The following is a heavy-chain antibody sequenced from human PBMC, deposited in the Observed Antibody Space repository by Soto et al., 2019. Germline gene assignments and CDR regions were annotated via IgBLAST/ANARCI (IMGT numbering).Heavy chain of an antibody. J-gene: IGHJ6*02. V-gene: IGHV3-30-3*01. Sequence: GGSLRLSCAASGFTFSSYAMHWVRQAPGKGLEWVAVISYDGSNKYYADSVKGRFTISRDNSKNTLYLQMNSLRAEDTAVYYCASTIAAAGPRAYYYYGMDVWGQGTTVTVSS. CDR1: GFTFSSYA. D-gene: IGHD6-13*01. CDR3: ASTIAAAGPRAYYYYGMDV. CDR2: ISYDGSNK.